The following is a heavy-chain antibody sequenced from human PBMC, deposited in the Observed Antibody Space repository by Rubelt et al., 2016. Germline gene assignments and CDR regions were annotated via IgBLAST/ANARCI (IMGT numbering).Heavy chain of an antibody. D-gene: IGHD7-27*01. V-gene: IGHV3-53*01. CDR3: AKDGGNWARFDY. Sequence: EVQLVESGGGLIQPGGSLRLSCAASGFSVSSNYMSWVRQAPGKGLEWVSIIYSGGSTYYADSVKGRFTISRDNSKKTLYLQMNSLRAEDTAGYYWAKDGGNWARFDYWGQGTLVTVSS. CDR1: GFSVSSNY. J-gene: IGHJ4*02. CDR2: IYSGGST.